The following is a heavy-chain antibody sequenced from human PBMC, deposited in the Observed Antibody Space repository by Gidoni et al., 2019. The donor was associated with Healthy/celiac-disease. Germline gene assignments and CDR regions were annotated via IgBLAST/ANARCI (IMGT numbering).Heavy chain of an antibody. V-gene: IGHV3-21*01. CDR3: ARAINYYDSSGYYHAFDY. Sequence: EVQLVESGGGLVKPGGSLRLSCSASGFTFSSYSMNWVSQAPGKGLEWVSSISSSSSYIYYADEVKGRFTISRDNAKNSLYLQMNSLRAEDTAVYYCARAINYYDSSGYYHAFDYWGQGTLVTVSS. CDR2: ISSSSSYI. J-gene: IGHJ4*02. D-gene: IGHD3-22*01. CDR1: GFTFSSYS.